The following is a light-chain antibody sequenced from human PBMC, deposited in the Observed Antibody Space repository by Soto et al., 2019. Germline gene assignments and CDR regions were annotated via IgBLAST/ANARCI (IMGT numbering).Light chain of an antibody. CDR3: QQYGSSPMYT. Sequence: EIVLTQSPGTLSLSPGERATLSCRASQSVSSSYLAWYQQKPGQAPRLLIYGASSRATGIPDRFSGSGSGTDFTLTISRLEPEDFAVYYCQQYGSSPMYTFGHGTKREIK. CDR2: GAS. CDR1: QSVSSSY. J-gene: IGKJ2*01. V-gene: IGKV3-20*01.